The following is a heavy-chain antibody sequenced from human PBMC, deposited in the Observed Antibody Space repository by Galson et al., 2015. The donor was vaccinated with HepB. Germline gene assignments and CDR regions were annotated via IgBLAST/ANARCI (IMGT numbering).Heavy chain of an antibody. V-gene: IGHV6-1*01. D-gene: IGHD1-1*01. CDR3: TRGDLEMTY. Sequence: CAISGDSVSNKGAAWNWIRQSPSRGLEWLGRTFYRSKWYNNYAVSVKSRIAINPDTTKNQFSLQLNSVTPEDTAVYYCTRGDLEMTYWGQGTLVTVSS. CDR1: GDSVSNKGAA. J-gene: IGHJ4*02. CDR2: TFYRSKWYN.